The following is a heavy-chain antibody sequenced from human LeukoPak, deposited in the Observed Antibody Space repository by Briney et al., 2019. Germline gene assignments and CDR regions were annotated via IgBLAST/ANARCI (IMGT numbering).Heavy chain of an antibody. CDR1: GYSFTSYW. Sequence: GESLKISCKGSGYSFTSYWIGWVRQMPGKGLEWMGIIYPGDSDTRYSPSFQGQVTISADKSISTAYLQWSSLKASDTAMYYCARLRGYYDGSGYYHPRGFFDYWGQGTLVTVSS. D-gene: IGHD3-22*01. CDR2: IYPGDSDT. V-gene: IGHV5-51*01. CDR3: ARLRGYYDGSGYYHPRGFFDY. J-gene: IGHJ4*02.